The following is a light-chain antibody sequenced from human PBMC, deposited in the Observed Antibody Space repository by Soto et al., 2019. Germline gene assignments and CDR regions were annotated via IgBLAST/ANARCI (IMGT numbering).Light chain of an antibody. CDR1: SSDVGGYNY. CDR2: DVS. J-gene: IGLJ3*02. V-gene: IGLV2-11*01. CDR3: CSYAGSNTSV. Sequence: QSALTQRRSVSGSPGQSVTISCTGTSSDVGGYNYVSWYQQHPGKAPKLMIYDVSKRPSGVPDRFSGSKSGNTASLTISGLQAEDEADYYCCSYAGSNTSVFGGGTKLTVL.